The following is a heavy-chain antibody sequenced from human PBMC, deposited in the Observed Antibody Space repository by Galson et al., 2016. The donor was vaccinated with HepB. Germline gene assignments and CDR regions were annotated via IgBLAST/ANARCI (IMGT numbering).Heavy chain of an antibody. CDR2: ISTDESNK. CDR3: AGGLRWYWYLDL. D-gene: IGHD4-23*01. Sequence: SLRLSCAASGFIFSTYGMHWVRQAPGKGLEWVALISTDESNKYYGDSVKGRFTISRDNSKNTLYLQMNSLRADDTAVYYCAGGLRWYWYLDLWGRGTLVTVSS. CDR1: GFIFSTYG. J-gene: IGHJ2*01. V-gene: IGHV3-30*03.